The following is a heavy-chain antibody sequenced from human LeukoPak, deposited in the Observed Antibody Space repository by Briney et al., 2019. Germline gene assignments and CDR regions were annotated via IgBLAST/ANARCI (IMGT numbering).Heavy chain of an antibody. Sequence: PSETLSLTCTVSGGSISSGGYYWSWIRQHPGKGLEWIGYIYYSGSTYYNPSLKSRVTISVDTSKNQFSLKLSSVTAADTAVYYCARALALGYYDSSGLVDYWGQGTLVTVSS. J-gene: IGHJ4*02. D-gene: IGHD3-22*01. CDR2: IYYSGST. V-gene: IGHV4-31*03. CDR3: ARALALGYYDSSGLVDY. CDR1: GGSISSGGYY.